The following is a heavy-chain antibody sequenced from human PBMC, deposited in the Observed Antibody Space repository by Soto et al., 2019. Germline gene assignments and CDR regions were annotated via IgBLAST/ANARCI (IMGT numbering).Heavy chain of an antibody. Sequence: SETLSLTCAVYGGSFSGYYWSWIRQPPGKGLEWIGEINHSGSTNYNPSLKSRVTISVDTSRNQFSLKLSSVTAADTAVYYCARAGPFGDFWSGYYYNWFDPWGQGTLVTVSS. CDR3: ARAGPFGDFWSGYYYNWFDP. D-gene: IGHD3-3*01. V-gene: IGHV4-34*01. J-gene: IGHJ5*02. CDR2: INHSGST. CDR1: GGSFSGYY.